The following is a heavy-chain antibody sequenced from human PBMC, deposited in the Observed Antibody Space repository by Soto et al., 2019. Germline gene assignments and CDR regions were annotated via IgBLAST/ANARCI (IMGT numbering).Heavy chain of an antibody. J-gene: IGHJ6*03. V-gene: IGHV1-18*01. CDR2: ISAYNGNT. D-gene: IGHD3-9*01. CDR1: GYTFTSYG. Sequence: ASGKVCCKASGYTFTSYGISWGRQAPGQGLEWMGWISAYNGNTNYAQKLQGRVTMTTDPSTSTAYLELGSLRLDDTPVYYCACPQPIIYDISSGHMDVWGKGTTVTVSS. CDR3: ACPQPIIYDISSGHMDV.